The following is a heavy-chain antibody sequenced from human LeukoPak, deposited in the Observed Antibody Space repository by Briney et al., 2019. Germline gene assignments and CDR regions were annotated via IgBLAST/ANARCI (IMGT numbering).Heavy chain of an antibody. Sequence: PSETLSLTCTVSGGSISRSDYYWGWIRQPPGKGLEWIGSIYYSGSTYYNPSLKSRVTISVDTSKNQFSLKLSSVTAADTAVYYCARRGIAARSFDYWGQGTLVTVSS. V-gene: IGHV4-39*01. CDR3: ARRGIAARSFDY. CDR1: GGSISRSDYY. J-gene: IGHJ4*02. CDR2: IYYSGST. D-gene: IGHD6-6*01.